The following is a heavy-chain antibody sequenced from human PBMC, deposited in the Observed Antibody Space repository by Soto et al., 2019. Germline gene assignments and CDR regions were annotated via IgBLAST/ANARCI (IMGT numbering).Heavy chain of an antibody. J-gene: IGHJ4*02. V-gene: IGHV4-59*01. Sequence: SETLSLTCTVSGGSISSYYWSWILQPPGKRLEWIGYIYYSGSTNYNPSLKSRVTISVDTSKNQFSLKLSSVTAADTAVYYCARGSYYYDSSGYYHYRGQGTLVTVSS. CDR3: ARGSYYYDSSGYYHY. CDR2: IYYSGST. D-gene: IGHD3-22*01. CDR1: GGSISSYY.